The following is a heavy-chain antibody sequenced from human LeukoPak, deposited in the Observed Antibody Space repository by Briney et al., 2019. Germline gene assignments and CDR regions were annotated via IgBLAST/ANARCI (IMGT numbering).Heavy chain of an antibody. V-gene: IGHV3-48*03. D-gene: IGHD5-12*01. J-gene: IGHJ4*02. CDR2: ISSSGSSI. CDR3: AEDHGGYDPLYFDY. Sequence: GGSLRLSCAASGFTFSSYEMNWVRQAPGKGLEWVSCISSSGSSIYYADSVKGRFTISRDNAKNTLYLQMNSLRAEDTAVYYCAEDHGGYDPLYFDYWGQGTLVTVSS. CDR1: GFTFSSYE.